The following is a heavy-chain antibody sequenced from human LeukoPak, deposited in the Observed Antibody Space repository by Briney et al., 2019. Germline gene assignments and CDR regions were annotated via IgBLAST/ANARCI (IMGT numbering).Heavy chain of an antibody. J-gene: IGHJ4*02. CDR2: INPNSGGT. D-gene: IGHD3-9*01. CDR1: GYTFTGYY. Sequence: ASVKVSCKASGYTFTGYYMHWVRQAPGQGLEWMGGINPNSGGTNYAQKFQGRVTMTRDKSISTAYLELSSLRSDDTAVYYCAVHFDWLGFGYWGQGTLVTVSS. V-gene: IGHV1-2*02. CDR3: AVHFDWLGFGY.